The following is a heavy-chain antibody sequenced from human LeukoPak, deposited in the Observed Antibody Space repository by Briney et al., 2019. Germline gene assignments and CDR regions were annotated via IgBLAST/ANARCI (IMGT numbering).Heavy chain of an antibody. CDR3: ASRQGYCSSTSCYGFDY. D-gene: IGHD2-2*01. CDR1: GGTFSSYA. Sequence: EKVSCKASGGTFSSYAISWVRQAPAQGLELMGVIIPIFGTANYAQKFQGRVTITADESTSTAYMELSSLRSEDTAVYYCASRQGYCSSTSCYGFDYWGQRTLVTVSS. CDR2: IIPIFGTA. J-gene: IGHJ4*02. V-gene: IGHV1-69*01.